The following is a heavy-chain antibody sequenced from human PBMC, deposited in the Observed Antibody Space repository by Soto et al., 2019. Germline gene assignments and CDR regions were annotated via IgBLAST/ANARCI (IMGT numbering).Heavy chain of an antibody. CDR2: ISWNSGSI. CDR1: GFTFDDYA. Sequence: EVQLVESGGGLVQPGRSLRLSCAASGFTFDDYAMHWVRQAPGKGLEWVSGISWNSGSIGYADSVKGRFTISRDNAKNALYLQMNSLKAEDTALYYCAKDKEWRGPGYYYYMDVWGQGTTVTVSS. J-gene: IGHJ6*03. V-gene: IGHV3-9*01. D-gene: IGHD3-3*01. CDR3: AKDKEWRGPGYYYYMDV.